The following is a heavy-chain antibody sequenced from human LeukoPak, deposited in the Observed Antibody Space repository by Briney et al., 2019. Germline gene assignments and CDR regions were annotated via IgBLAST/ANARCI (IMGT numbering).Heavy chain of an antibody. J-gene: IGHJ4*02. V-gene: IGHV3-48*03. CDR2: ISSSSSVI. D-gene: IGHD7-27*01. CDR1: GFTFSSYE. Sequence: QSGGSLRLSCAASGFTFSSYEMNWVRQAPGKGLEWVSYISSSSSVIYHADSVKGRFTISRDNAKNSLYLQMNSLRTEDTAVYYCVRDGSSWGNFDYWGQGTLVSVSS. CDR3: VRDGSSWGNFDY.